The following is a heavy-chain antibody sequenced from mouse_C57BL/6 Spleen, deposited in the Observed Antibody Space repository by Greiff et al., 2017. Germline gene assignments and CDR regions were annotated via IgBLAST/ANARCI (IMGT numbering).Heavy chain of an antibody. J-gene: IGHJ2*01. Sequence: QVQLQQSGAELVRPGTSVKVSCKASGYAFTNYLIEWVNQRPGQGLEWIGVINPGSGGTNYNEKFKGKATLTADKSSSNAYMQLSSLTSEDSAVYFGARSNYENYFDDWGQGTTLTVSS. CDR2: INPGSGGT. CDR3: ARSNYENYFDD. D-gene: IGHD2-4*01. V-gene: IGHV1-54*01. CDR1: GYAFTNYL.